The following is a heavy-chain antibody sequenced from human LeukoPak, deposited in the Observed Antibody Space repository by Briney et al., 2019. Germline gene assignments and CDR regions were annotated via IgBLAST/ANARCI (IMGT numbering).Heavy chain of an antibody. J-gene: IGHJ6*04. Sequence: ASVKVSCTASGYTFTSYGISWVRQAPGQGLEWMGWISAYNGNTNYAQKLQGRVTMTTDTSTSTAYMELRSLRSDDTAVYYCARDGALLRYFDWPIRTHYYYGMDVWGKGTTVTVSS. CDR1: GYTFTSYG. D-gene: IGHD3-9*01. V-gene: IGHV1-18*04. CDR3: ARDGALLRYFDWPIRTHYYYGMDV. CDR2: ISAYNGNT.